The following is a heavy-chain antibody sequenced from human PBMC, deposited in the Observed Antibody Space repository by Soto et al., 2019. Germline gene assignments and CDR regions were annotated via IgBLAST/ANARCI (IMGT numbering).Heavy chain of an antibody. D-gene: IGHD2-2*01. CDR3: ARLPAPNIVVVPAAMRDYYYYGMDV. CDR2: ISYDGSNK. Sequence: GGSLRLSCAASGFTFSSYAMHWVRQAPGKGLEWVAVISYDGSNKYYADSVKGRFTISRDNSKNTLYLQMTSLRAEDRAVYYCARLPAPNIVVVPAAMRDYYYYGMDVWGQGTTVTVSS. CDR1: GFTFSSYA. V-gene: IGHV3-30-3*01. J-gene: IGHJ6*02.